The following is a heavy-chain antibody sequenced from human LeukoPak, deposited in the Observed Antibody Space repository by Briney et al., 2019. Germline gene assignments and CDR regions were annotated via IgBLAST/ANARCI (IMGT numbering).Heavy chain of an antibody. J-gene: IGHJ5*02. CDR3: VRGHSIGDDP. CDR1: GFTFSSYW. V-gene: IGHV3-7*01. CDR2: IKEDGSET. Sequence: SGGSLRLSCAASGFTFSSYWMSWVRQAPGKGLEWVANIKEDGSETHYVDSVKGRFTISRDNAKNSLYLQMNSLRAEDTAVYYCVRGHSIGDDPWGQGTLVTVSS. D-gene: IGHD3-16*01.